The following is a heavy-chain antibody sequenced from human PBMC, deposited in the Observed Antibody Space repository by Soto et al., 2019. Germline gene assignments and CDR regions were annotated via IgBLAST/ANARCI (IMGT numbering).Heavy chain of an antibody. CDR2: IGSSSNYI. CDR3: ATLTYCSSASCPNYYYVMDV. Sequence: EVQLVESGGGLVMPGGSLRLSCAASGFTFTTYSLTWVRQAPGKGLEWVASIGSSSNYIYYADSVKGRFTISRDNAKNSLFLQMNRLRAEDTAVYYCATLTYCSSASCPNYYYVMDVWGQGTTVTVSS. CDR1: GFTFTTYS. V-gene: IGHV3-21*02. J-gene: IGHJ6*02. D-gene: IGHD2-2*01.